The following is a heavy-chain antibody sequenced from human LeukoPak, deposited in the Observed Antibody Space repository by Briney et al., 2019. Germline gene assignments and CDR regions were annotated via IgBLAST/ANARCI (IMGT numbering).Heavy chain of an antibody. Sequence: GGSLRLSCAASGFTFSAYTMSWVRQAPGKGLEWVSSITTSSDYKYYADPLRGRLTISRDNAKNSLFLQMNSLRGDDTAVYYCARDPAATPLDYWGQGILVTVSS. V-gene: IGHV3-21*01. CDR3: ARDPAATPLDY. J-gene: IGHJ4*02. CDR2: ITTSSDYK. CDR1: GFTFSAYT. D-gene: IGHD6-13*01.